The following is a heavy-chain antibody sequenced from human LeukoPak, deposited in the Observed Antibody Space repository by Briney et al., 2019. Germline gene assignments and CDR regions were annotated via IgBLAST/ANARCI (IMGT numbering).Heavy chain of an antibody. V-gene: IGHV5-51*01. D-gene: IGHD3-22*01. CDR2: IYPGDSDT. CDR3: ARLSSAVYYDSTTGGAADV. J-gene: IGHJ6*02. CDR1: GYSFTSYW. Sequence: GESLKISFKGSGYSFTSYWIGWVRQMPGKGLEWMGIIYPGDSDTRYSPSFQGQVTISADKSISTAYLQWSSLKASDTAMYYCARLSSAVYYDSTTGGAADVWGQGTTVTVSS.